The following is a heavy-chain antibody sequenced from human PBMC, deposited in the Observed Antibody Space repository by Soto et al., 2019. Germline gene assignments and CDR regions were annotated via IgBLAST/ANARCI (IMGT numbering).Heavy chain of an antibody. CDR3: ARANPYYYDSSGYSAMDY. D-gene: IGHD3-22*01. J-gene: IGHJ4*02. Sequence: PSETLSLTCAVSGGSISSSNWWSWVRQPPGKGLEWIGEIYYSGSTNYNPSLKSRVTISVDTSKNQFSLKLSSVTAADTAVYYCARANPYYYDSSGYSAMDYWGQGTLVTVSS. CDR2: IYYSGST. CDR1: GGSISSSNW. V-gene: IGHV4-4*02.